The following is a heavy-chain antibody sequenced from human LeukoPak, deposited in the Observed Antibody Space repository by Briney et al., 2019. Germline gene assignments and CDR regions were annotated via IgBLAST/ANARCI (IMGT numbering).Heavy chain of an antibody. J-gene: IGHJ5*02. CDR3: ARGSIAALTLAAYNWFDP. CDR1: GYTFTGYY. D-gene: IGHD6-6*01. CDR2: INPNSGGT. Sequence: SVTVSCTASGYTFTGYYMHWVRQAPGQGLEWMGWINPNSGGTNYAQKFQGRVTMTRDTSISTAYMELSRLRSDDTAVYYCARGSIAALTLAAYNWFDPWGQGTLVSVSS. V-gene: IGHV1-2*02.